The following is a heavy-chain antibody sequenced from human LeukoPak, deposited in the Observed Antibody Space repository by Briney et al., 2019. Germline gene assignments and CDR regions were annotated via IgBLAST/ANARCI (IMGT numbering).Heavy chain of an antibody. D-gene: IGHD4-23*01. CDR1: GYTFTSYG. CDR2: MNPNTDNK. V-gene: IGHV1-8*02. Sequence: GASVKVSCKASGYTFTSYGISWVRQAPGQGLEWMGWMNPNTDNKASAQKSEGRVTMTRDTSINTAYMELSSLTSEDTAVYYCARSDYGGNSGHFDYWGQGTLVTVSS. J-gene: IGHJ4*02. CDR3: ARSDYGGNSGHFDY.